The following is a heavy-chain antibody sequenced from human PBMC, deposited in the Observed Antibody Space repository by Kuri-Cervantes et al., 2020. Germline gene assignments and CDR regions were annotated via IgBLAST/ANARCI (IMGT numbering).Heavy chain of an antibody. J-gene: IGHJ4*02. Sequence: SETLSLTCTVSGGSISSGGYYWSWIRQHPGKGLEWIGYIYYSGSTYYNPSLKSRVTISVDTSKNQFSLKLSSVTAADTAVYYCARGRRPRYSSGCDYWGQGTLVTVSS. CDR2: IYYSGST. D-gene: IGHD6-19*01. CDR3: ARGRRPRYSSGCDY. CDR1: GGSISSGGYY. V-gene: IGHV4-31*03.